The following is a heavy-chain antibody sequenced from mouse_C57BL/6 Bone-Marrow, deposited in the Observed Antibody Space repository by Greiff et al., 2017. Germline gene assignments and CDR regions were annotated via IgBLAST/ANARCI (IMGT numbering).Heavy chain of an antibody. CDR3: ARYGYYRYWYFDV. J-gene: IGHJ1*03. Sequence: EVQLQQSGPGLAKPSQTLSLTCSVTGYSITSDYWHWIRKFPGNKLEYMGYISYSGSTYYNPSLKSRISITRDTSKNQYYLQLNSVTTEDTATYYCARYGYYRYWYFDVWGTGTTVTVSS. V-gene: IGHV3-8*01. D-gene: IGHD2-3*01. CDR1: GYSITSDY. CDR2: ISYSGST.